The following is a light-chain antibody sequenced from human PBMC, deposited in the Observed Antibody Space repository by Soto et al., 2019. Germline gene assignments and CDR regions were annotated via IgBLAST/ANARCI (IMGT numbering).Light chain of an antibody. CDR1: QSISNF. CDR2: AAF. CDR3: KQSYSIPLT. J-gene: IGKJ4*01. V-gene: IGKV1-39*01. Sequence: DIQMTQSPSSLSASVGDRVTITCRASQSISNFLNWYQQKPGKAPKVLIYAAFSLQSGVPSRFSGSGSGTDFTLTISSLQPEDSATYYCKQSYSIPLTFGGGTKVEIK.